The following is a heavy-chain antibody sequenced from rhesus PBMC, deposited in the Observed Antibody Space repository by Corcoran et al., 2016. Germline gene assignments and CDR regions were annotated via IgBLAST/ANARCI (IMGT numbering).Heavy chain of an antibody. Sequence: DVQLVESGGGLANPGGSLRLPCAASGFIFSDYYIYWVSQTPGKRPEWVSGVSHTGGITYYADSAKGRFTISRENAKNTMYLQMDSLRPEDTAVYYCARGSLRGAASHLDYWGQGVQVTVSS. V-gene: IGHV3S18*01. D-gene: IGHD6-25*01. CDR2: VSHTGGIT. J-gene: IGHJ4*01. CDR1: GFIFSDYY. CDR3: ARGSLRGAASHLDY.